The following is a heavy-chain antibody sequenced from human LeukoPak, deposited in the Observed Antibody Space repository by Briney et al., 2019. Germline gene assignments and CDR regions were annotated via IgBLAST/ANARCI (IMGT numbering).Heavy chain of an antibody. CDR1: GYTFTDHY. D-gene: IGHD2-15*01. V-gene: IGHV1-2*02. Sequence: SVKVSCMASGYTFTDHYVHWVRQAPGQWLEWMGWINPSSGGTNSAQQFQGRVTMARDTSTSTAYMELSRLTSDDTAMYYCARAAPRDYAGGSWFFDWFDPWGQGTLVTVSS. CDR3: ARAAPRDYAGGSWFFDWFDP. J-gene: IGHJ5*02. CDR2: INPSSGGT.